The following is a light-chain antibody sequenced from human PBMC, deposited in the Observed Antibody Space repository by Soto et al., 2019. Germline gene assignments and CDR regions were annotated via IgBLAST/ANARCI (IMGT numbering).Light chain of an antibody. CDR2: DVS. CDR1: SSDVGGYNS. CDR3: SSYTSSSTVV. V-gene: IGLV2-14*03. J-gene: IGLJ2*01. Sequence: QSVLTQPASVSGSPGQSITISCTGTSSDVGGYNSVSWYQHHPGKAPKLMIYDVSNRPSGVSNRFSGSESGNTASLTISGLQAEDEADYYCSSYTSSSTVVFGGGTKLTVL.